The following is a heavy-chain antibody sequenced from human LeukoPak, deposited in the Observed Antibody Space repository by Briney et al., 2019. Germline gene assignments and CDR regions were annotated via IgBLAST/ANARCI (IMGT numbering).Heavy chain of an antibody. CDR2: ISSTNSYI. V-gene: IGHV3-21*01. Sequence: PGGSLRLSCAASGFIFNTYSMNWVRQAPGKGLEWVSCISSTNSYIFYAASVKRRFTISRDNAKNSLYLQMTSLRAEDTAVYYCARPLSSGSPQGLPTSPHLDYWGQGTLVTVSS. J-gene: IGHJ4*02. CDR3: ARPLSSGSPQGLPTSPHLDY. CDR1: GFIFNTYS. D-gene: IGHD3-10*01.